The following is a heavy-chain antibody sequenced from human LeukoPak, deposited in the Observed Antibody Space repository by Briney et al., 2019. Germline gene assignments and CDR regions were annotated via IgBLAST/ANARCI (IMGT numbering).Heavy chain of an antibody. D-gene: IGHD6-13*01. V-gene: IGHV4-39*01. J-gene: IGHJ4*02. CDR1: GGSISRTTSY. Sequence: SQTLSLSCTVSGGSISRTTSYWGCMRPPPGNGLEWVGSITSSASTSYNPSLMRAVTISVDKSKNQFSLKLISVTAADTAVYYCAVLGRIASAGRGPSDYWGQGTLVTVTS. CDR3: AVLGRIASAGRGPSDY. CDR2: ITSSAST.